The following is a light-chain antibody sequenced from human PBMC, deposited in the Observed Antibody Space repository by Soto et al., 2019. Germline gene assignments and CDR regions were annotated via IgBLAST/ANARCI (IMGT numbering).Light chain of an antibody. CDR1: RSNIGSNT. CDR3: AAWDDSLNGWV. Sequence: QSVLTQPPSASGTPGQRVTISCSGSRSNIGSNTVNWYQQLPGTAPKLLIYSNDQRPSGVPDRFSGSKSGTSVSLAISGLQSEDEADYYCAAWDDSLNGWVFGGGTQLTVL. J-gene: IGLJ3*02. V-gene: IGLV1-44*01. CDR2: SND.